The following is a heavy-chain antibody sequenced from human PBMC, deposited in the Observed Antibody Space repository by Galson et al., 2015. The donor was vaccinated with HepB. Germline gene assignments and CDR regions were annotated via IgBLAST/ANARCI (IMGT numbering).Heavy chain of an antibody. CDR2: INGRGSTR. CDR3: VKEGAWFGGDWFDP. J-gene: IGHJ5*02. Sequence: SLRLSCAGPGFIFRHHAMAWIRQAPGKGLEWVSGINGRGSTRSYSDDVKGRLSLSRDNSKDTVFLQMDNLRPEDTAVYYCVKEGAWFGGDWFDPWGQGALVTVS. CDR1: GFIFRHHA. D-gene: IGHD3-16*01. V-gene: IGHV3-23*01.